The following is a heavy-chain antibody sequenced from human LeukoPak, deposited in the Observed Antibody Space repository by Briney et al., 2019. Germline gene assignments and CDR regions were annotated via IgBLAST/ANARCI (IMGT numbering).Heavy chain of an antibody. J-gene: IGHJ3*02. Sequence: PSETLSLTCSVSDDSIRSGDYYWSWIRQPPGKGLEWIGYIYYSGSTNYSPSLKSRVIISIDTSKNQFSLRLNSVTAADTAVYYCARSVLLWYGGDDIWGQGTMVTVSS. CDR2: IYYSGST. CDR3: ARSVLLWYGGDDI. D-gene: IGHD3-10*01. V-gene: IGHV4-30-4*01. CDR1: DDSIRSGDYY.